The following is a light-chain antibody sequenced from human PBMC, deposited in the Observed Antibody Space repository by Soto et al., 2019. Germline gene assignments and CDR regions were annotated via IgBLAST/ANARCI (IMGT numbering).Light chain of an antibody. J-gene: IGLJ2*01. CDR1: SSDVGSYNL. CDR3: CSYATPRL. Sequence: QPVLTQPASVSGSPGQSITISCTGTSSDVGSYNLVSWYQQHPGKAPKLIIYEVSERPSGVSHRFSGSKTGNTASLTISGLQAEDEDDYYCCSYATPRLFGGGTQLTVL. CDR2: EVS. V-gene: IGLV2-23*02.